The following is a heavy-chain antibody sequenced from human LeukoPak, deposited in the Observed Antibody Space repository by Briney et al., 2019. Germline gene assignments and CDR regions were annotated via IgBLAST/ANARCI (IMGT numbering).Heavy chain of an antibody. CDR3: AKTPGDCTGGTCYSFDY. Sequence: GGSLRLSCAASGFTFSSYAMSWVRQAPGKGLEWVSSISGSGDNTYYADSVKGRSTVSRDNSKNTLYLQMNSLRAEDTAVYYCAKTPGDCTGGTCYSFDYWGQGSLVTVSS. V-gene: IGHV3-23*01. CDR2: ISGSGDNT. CDR1: GFTFSSYA. J-gene: IGHJ4*02. D-gene: IGHD2-15*01.